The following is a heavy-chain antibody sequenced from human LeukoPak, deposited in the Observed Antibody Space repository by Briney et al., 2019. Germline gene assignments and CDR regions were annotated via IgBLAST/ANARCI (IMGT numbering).Heavy chain of an antibody. V-gene: IGHV4-61*08. CDR1: GGSISSGGYY. CDR2: IYYSGST. CDR3: ARDKGRTAAWIQLNWFDP. J-gene: IGHJ5*02. D-gene: IGHD5-18*01. Sequence: SSEALSLTCTVSGGSISSGGYYWSWIRQPPGKGLEWIGYIYYSGSTNYNPSLKSRVTISVDTSKSQFSLKLSSVTAADTAVYYCARDKGRTAAWIQLNWFDPWGQGTLVTVSS.